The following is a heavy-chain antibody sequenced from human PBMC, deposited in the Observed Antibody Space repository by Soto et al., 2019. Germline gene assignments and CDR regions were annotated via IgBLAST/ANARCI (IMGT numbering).Heavy chain of an antibody. CDR1: GVTFSSST. J-gene: IGHJ3*02. D-gene: IGHD3-10*01. CDR2: IILILGNA. Sequence: GASVKVSCKASGVTFSSSTMRWVRQARGQGLEWMGRIILILGNANYAQKFQGRVTITADKSTSTAYMELSSLRSEDTAVYYCARVAPVRGLAAFYKWGQGTMVTVSS. CDR3: ARVAPVRGLAAFYK. V-gene: IGHV1-69*08.